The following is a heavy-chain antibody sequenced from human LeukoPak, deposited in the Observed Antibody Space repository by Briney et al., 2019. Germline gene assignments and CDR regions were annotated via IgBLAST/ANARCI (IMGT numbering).Heavy chain of an antibody. CDR1: GFTFSSYG. J-gene: IGHJ6*03. Sequence: PGGSLRLSCAASGFTFSSYGMSWVRQAPGKGLEWVSAISGSGGSTYYADSVKGRFTISRDNSKNTLYLQMNSLRAEDTAVYYCACGYDYYYYYYMDVWGKGTTVTVSS. CDR3: ACGYDYYYYYYMDV. D-gene: IGHD5-12*01. CDR2: ISGSGGST. V-gene: IGHV3-23*01.